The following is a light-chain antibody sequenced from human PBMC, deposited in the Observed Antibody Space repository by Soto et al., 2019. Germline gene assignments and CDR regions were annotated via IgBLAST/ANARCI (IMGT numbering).Light chain of an antibody. J-gene: IGKJ1*01. CDR2: WAS. V-gene: IGKV4-1*01. Sequence: DIVMTQSPDSLAVSLCERATINCKSSQSVLYSSNNKNYLAWYQQKPGQPPKLLIYWASTRESGVPDRFSGSGSGTDFTLTISSLQAEDVAVYYCQQRSNWPRTFGQGTKVDIK. CDR3: QQRSNWPRT. CDR1: QSVLYSSNNKNY.